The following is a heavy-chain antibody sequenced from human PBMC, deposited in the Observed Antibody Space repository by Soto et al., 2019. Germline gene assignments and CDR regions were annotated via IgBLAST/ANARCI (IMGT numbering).Heavy chain of an antibody. V-gene: IGHV4-59*01. D-gene: IGHD6-13*01. J-gene: IGHJ4*02. Sequence: SETLSLTCTVSGGSISSNYWPWIRQPPGKGLEWIGYVYNSGSTNYNPSLKSRVTISEDTSKSQFSLKVNSMTAADTAVYYCARYRREAVAGYTLDNWGQGILVTVSS. CDR2: VYNSGST. CDR1: GGSISSNY. CDR3: ARYRREAVAGYTLDN.